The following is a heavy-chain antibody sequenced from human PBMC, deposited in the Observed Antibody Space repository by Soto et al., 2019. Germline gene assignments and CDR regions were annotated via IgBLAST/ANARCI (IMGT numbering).Heavy chain of an antibody. D-gene: IGHD2-21*02. CDR2: IYYSGST. CDR1: GGSISSGDYY. CDR3: AREGLAYCGGDCYSTGGEGYFDL. V-gene: IGHV4-31*03. Sequence: QVQLQESGPGLVKPSQTLSLTCTVSGGSISSGDYYWSWIRQHPGKGLEWIGYIYYSGSTYYNPSLKSRVTISVDTSKNQFSLKLNSVTAGDTAVYYCAREGLAYCGGDCYSTGGEGYFDLWGRGTLVTVSS. J-gene: IGHJ2*01.